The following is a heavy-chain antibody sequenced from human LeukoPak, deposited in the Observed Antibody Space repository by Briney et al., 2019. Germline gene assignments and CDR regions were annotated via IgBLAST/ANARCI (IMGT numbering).Heavy chain of an antibody. V-gene: IGHV4-4*07. CDR3: ARDSMYYDSGDAFDI. Sequence: SETLSLTCTVSGGSISSYYWSWIRQPAGKGLEWIGRIYTSGSTNYNPSLKSRVTMSVDTSKNQFSLKLSSATAADTAVYYCARDSMYYDSGDAFDIWGQGTMVTVSS. J-gene: IGHJ3*02. D-gene: IGHD3-22*01. CDR2: IYTSGST. CDR1: GGSISSYY.